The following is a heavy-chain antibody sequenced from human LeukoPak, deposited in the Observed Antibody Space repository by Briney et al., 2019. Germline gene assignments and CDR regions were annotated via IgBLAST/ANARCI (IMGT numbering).Heavy chain of an antibody. Sequence: GRSLRLSCAASGFTFSSYAMHWVRQAPGKGLEWVAVISYDGSNKYYADSVKGRFTISRDNSKNTLYLQMNSLRAEDTAVYYCARDHLAVAGTYYFDYWGQGTLVTVSS. D-gene: IGHD6-19*01. CDR3: ARDHLAVAGTYYFDY. J-gene: IGHJ4*02. V-gene: IGHV3-30*04. CDR1: GFTFSSYA. CDR2: ISYDGSNK.